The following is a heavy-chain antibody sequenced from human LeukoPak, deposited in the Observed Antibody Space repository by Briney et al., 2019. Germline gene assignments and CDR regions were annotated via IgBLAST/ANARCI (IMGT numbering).Heavy chain of an antibody. D-gene: IGHD1-26*01. CDR2: ISAYNGNT. Sequence: ASVKVSCKASGYTFTTYGFNWVRQAPGQGLEWMGWISAYNGNTNYAQKLQGRVTMTTDTSTSTAYMELRSLRSDDTAVYYCARAGGAAVVGATNVGYWGQGTLVTVSS. CDR1: GYTFTTYG. J-gene: IGHJ4*02. V-gene: IGHV1-18*01. CDR3: ARAGGAAVVGATNVGY.